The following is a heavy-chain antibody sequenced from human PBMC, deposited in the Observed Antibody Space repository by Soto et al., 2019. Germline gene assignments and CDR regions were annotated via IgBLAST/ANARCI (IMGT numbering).Heavy chain of an antibody. CDR1: GGSIRTSY. CDR3: ARTSAAGKYYYGMDV. J-gene: IGHJ6*02. D-gene: IGHD6-13*01. CDR2: TYNSGST. V-gene: IGHV4-59*01. Sequence: TSETLSLTCTVSGGSIRTSYWSWIRQPPGKGLEWIGYTYNSGSTNYNPSLKSRVTISVDTSKNQFSLHLSSVTAADTAVYYCARTSAAGKYYYGMDVWGQGTTVTVSS.